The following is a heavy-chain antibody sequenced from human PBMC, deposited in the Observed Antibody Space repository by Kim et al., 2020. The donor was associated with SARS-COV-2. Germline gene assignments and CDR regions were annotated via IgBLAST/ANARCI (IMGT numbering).Heavy chain of an antibody. D-gene: IGHD3-10*01. CDR2: IYTSGST. Sequence: SETLSLTCTVSGGSISSGSYYWSWIRQPAGKGLEWIGRIYTSGSTIYNPSLKSRVTISVDTSKNQFSLKLSSVTAADTAVYYCARDRGGYYDYWGQGTLVTVSS. V-gene: IGHV4-61*02. CDR3: ARDRGGYYDY. CDR1: GGSISSGSYY. J-gene: IGHJ4*02.